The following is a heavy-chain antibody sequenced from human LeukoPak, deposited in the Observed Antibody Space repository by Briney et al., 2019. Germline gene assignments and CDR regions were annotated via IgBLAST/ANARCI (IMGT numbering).Heavy chain of an antibody. CDR2: IYYSGST. V-gene: IGHV4-59*01. Sequence: SETLSLTCTVSGGSISSYYWSWIRQPPGKGLEWIGYIYYSGSTSYNPSLKSRVTISVDTSKNQFSLKLSSVTAADTAVYYCACSPANWFDPWGQGTLVTVSS. CDR1: GGSISSYY. J-gene: IGHJ5*02. D-gene: IGHD2-2*01. CDR3: ACSPANWFDP.